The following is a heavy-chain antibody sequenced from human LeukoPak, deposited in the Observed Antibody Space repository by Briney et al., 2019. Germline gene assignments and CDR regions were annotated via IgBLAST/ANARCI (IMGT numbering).Heavy chain of an antibody. CDR2: IYTSGST. CDR3: ARDGGWYQLLWWFDP. J-gene: IGHJ5*02. V-gene: IGHV4-61*02. CDR1: GGSISSSSYY. Sequence: SETLSLTCTVSGGSISSSSYYWGWIRQPAGKGLEWIGRIYTSGSTNYNPSLKSRVTISVDTSKNQFSLKLSSVTAADTAVYYCARDGGWYQLLWWFDPWGQGTLVTVSS. D-gene: IGHD2-2*01.